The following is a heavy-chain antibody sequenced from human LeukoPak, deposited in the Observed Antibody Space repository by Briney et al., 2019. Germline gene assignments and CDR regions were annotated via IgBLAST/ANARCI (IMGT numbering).Heavy chain of an antibody. J-gene: IGHJ3*02. CDR3: ARGEWELLRAFDI. CDR1: GYTXTGYY. V-gene: IGHV1-2*02. CDR2: INPNSGGT. D-gene: IGHD1-26*01. Sequence: GASVKVSCKASGYTXTGYYMHWVRQAPGQGLEWMGWINPNSGGTNYARKFQGRVTMTRDTSISTAYMELSRLRSDDTAVYYCARGEWELLRAFDIWGQGTMVTVSS.